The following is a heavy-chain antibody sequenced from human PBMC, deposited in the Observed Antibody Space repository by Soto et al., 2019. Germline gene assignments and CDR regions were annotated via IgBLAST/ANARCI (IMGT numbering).Heavy chain of an antibody. V-gene: IGHV1-69*01. CDR1: GGTFSSYA. CDR2: IIPIFGTA. D-gene: IGHD6-13*01. J-gene: IGHJ4*02. Sequence: QVQLVQSGAEVKKPGSSVKVSCKASGGTFSSYAISWVRQAPGQGLEWMGGIIPIFGTANYAQKFQGRVTITADESTSTAYMELSRLRSEDTAVYYCARDQVLGGQQLVSFDYWGQGTLVTVSS. CDR3: ARDQVLGGQQLVSFDY.